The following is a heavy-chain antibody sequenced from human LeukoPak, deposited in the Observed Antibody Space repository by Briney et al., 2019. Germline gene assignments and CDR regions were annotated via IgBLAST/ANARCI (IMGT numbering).Heavy chain of an antibody. CDR1: GFTVSSYW. CDR3: AKGDPTWELSHDY. J-gene: IGHJ4*02. Sequence: GGSLRLACAAAGFTVSSYWMHSVRQPPGEGLVWLSAVSGTGGSTYYADSGKGRFTICRDNYKNTLYLQMNSLRAEATAVYYCAKGDPTWELSHDYWGQGTLVTVSS. CDR2: VSGTGGST. D-gene: IGHD1-26*01. V-gene: IGHV3-23*01.